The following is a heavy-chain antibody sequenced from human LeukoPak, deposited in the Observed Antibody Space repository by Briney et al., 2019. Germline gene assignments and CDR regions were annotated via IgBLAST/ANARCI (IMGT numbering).Heavy chain of an antibody. CDR1: GFTFSSYT. CDR3: SRDGQRQLVQGFVS. CDR2: ISSSSGYI. D-gene: IGHD6-13*01. J-gene: IGHJ4*02. Sequence: PGGSLRLSCAASGFTFSSYTMNWVRQALGKGLEWVSSISSSSGYIYYADSAKGRFTVSRDNAKNSLYLLMNSMSAEDTAVYYCSRDGQRQLVQGFVSWGERDLGTVSS. V-gene: IGHV3-21*01.